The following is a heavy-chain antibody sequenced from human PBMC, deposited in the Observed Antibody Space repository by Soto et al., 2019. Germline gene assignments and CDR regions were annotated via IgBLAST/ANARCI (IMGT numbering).Heavy chain of an antibody. J-gene: IGHJ3*02. CDR1: GGSISSGGYY. CDR2: IYYSGST. CDR3: ARVMRTEDAFDI. Sequence: LCGGSISSGGYYWSWIRQHPGKGLEWIGYIYYSGSTYYNPSLKSRVTISVDTSKNQFSLKLSSVTAADTAVYYCARVMRTEDAFDIWGQGTMVTVSS. V-gene: IGHV4-31*02.